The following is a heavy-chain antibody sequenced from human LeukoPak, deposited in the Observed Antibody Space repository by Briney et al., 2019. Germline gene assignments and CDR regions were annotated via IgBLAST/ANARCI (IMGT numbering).Heavy chain of an antibody. CDR2: ISSTSSDL. CDR1: GFNFKSYS. CDR3: ARAAGHYFDY. J-gene: IGHJ4*02. D-gene: IGHD3-10*01. V-gene: IGHV3-21*06. Sequence: GGSLRLSCAASGFNFKSYSMNWVRQAPGKGLVWVCFISSTSSDLLYADSVKGRFTVSRDNGKNSLYLQMNSLRAEDTAVYYCARAAGHYFDYWGQGSLVTVSS.